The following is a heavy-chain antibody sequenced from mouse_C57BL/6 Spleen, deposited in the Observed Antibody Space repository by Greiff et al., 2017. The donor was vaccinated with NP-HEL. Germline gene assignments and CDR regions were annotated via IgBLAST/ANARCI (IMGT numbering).Heavy chain of an antibody. Sequence: QVQLQQSGAELARPGASVKMSCKASGYTFTSYTMHWVNQRPGQGLEWIGYINPSSGYTKYNQKFKDKATLTADKSSSTAYMQLSSLTSEDSAVYYCARRAITTVASTWDYWGQGTTLTVSS. J-gene: IGHJ2*01. D-gene: IGHD1-1*01. CDR2: INPSSGYT. CDR3: ARRAITTVASTWDY. V-gene: IGHV1-4*01. CDR1: GYTFTSYT.